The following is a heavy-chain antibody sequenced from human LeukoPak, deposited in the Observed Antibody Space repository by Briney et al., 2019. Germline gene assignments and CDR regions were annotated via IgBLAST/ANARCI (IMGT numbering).Heavy chain of an antibody. CDR3: TRAVAADDFSPGY. Sequence: RGSLRLSCAASTFTFRSYEMNWVSQAPGKGPEWVSCISSTSRYIYYADSVKGRFTISRDNAKNSVYLQMNSLRAEDTAVYYCTRAVAADDFSPGYWGQGTLLPVSS. CDR2: ISSTSRYI. J-gene: IGHJ4*02. CDR1: TFTFRSYE. V-gene: IGHV3-21*01. D-gene: IGHD3/OR15-3a*01.